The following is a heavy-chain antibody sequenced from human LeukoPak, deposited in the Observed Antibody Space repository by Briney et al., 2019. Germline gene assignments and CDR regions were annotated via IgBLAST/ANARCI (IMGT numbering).Heavy chain of an antibody. D-gene: IGHD3-3*01. V-gene: IGHV3-7*01. CDR2: IKQDGSQN. CDR3: AIEGSGRSLDP. CDR1: GFIFSNVW. Sequence: GGSLRLFCAASGFIFSNVWMSWVRQAPGKGLEWVANIKQDGSQNYYVDSVKGRFTISRDTARNSLHLQINSLRAEDTAMYYCAIEGSGRSLDPWGQGTLVTVSS. J-gene: IGHJ5*02.